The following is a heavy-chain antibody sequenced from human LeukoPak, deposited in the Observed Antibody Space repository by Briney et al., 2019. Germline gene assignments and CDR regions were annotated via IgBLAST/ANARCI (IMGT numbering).Heavy chain of an antibody. CDR2: IYYSGST. D-gene: IGHD6-19*01. Sequence: SETLSLTCTVSGGSISSYYWNWIRQPPGKGLEWIGYIYYSGSTNYNPSLRSRVTISVDTSKNQFSLKLSSVTAADTAVYYCARGGWYPESFQHWGQGALVTVSS. CDR1: GGSISSYY. V-gene: IGHV4-59*01. CDR3: ARGGWYPESFQH. J-gene: IGHJ1*01.